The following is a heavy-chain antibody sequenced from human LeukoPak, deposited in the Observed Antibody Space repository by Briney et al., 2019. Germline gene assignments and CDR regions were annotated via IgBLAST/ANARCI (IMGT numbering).Heavy chain of an antibody. Sequence: PGGSLRLSCAASGFSFSGSGMYWVRQAAGKGREWVGRIRTKTNGYATTYAASVKGRFTISRDDSKNTAYLQMNSLKTEDTAVYYCTSNADYGGAGYGYWGQGTLVTVSS. D-gene: IGHD4-23*01. CDR3: TSNADYGGAGYGY. CDR1: GFSFSGSG. CDR2: IRTKTNGYAT. V-gene: IGHV3-73*01. J-gene: IGHJ4*02.